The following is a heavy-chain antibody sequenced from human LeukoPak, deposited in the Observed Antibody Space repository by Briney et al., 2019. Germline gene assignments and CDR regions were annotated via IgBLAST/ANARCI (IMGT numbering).Heavy chain of an antibody. CDR2: INHSGST. CDR1: GGSISSGGYS. CDR3: ARGAVVVPAAIPIRGFDP. V-gene: IGHV4-30-2*01. J-gene: IGHJ5*02. Sequence: KSSQTLSLTCAVSGGSISSGGYSWSRIRQPPGKGLEWIGEINHSGSTNYNPSLKSRVTISVDTSKNQFSLKLSSVTAADTAVYYCARGAVVVPAAIPIRGFDPWGQGTLVTVSS. D-gene: IGHD2-2*02.